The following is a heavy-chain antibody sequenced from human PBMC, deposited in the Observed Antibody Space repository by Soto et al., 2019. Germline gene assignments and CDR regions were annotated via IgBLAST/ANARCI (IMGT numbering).Heavy chain of an antibody. J-gene: IGHJ4*02. V-gene: IGHV3-30*04. D-gene: IGHD3-10*01. Sequence: GGSLSLSCAASGFPFSSYTMHWVRQTPGKGLERVAVISHDGSDKYYADSVKGRFTISRDNSKNTLYLQMNSLRAEDTAMYYCARDRPGSQHYCDYWGQGNMLSVSS. CDR1: GFPFSSYT. CDR3: ARDRPGSQHYCDY. CDR2: ISHDGSDK.